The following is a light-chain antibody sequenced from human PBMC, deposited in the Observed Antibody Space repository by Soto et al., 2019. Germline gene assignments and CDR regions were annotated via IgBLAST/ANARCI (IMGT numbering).Light chain of an antibody. CDR2: DAS. CDR1: QDISNY. Sequence: DIQMTQSPSSLSASVGDRVTITCQASQDISNYLNWYQQKPGKAPKLLINDASNLETGVPSRFSGSGSGTDFTFTISSLQPEDIATYYCQQYGPLFGPGTKVDIK. J-gene: IGKJ3*01. V-gene: IGKV1-33*01. CDR3: QQYGPL.